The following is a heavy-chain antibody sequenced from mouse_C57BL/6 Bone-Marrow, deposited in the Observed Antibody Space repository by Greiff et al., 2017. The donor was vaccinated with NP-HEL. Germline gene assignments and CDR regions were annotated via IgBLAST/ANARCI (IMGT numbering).Heavy chain of an antibody. Sequence: EVKLVESEGGLVQPGSSMKLSCTASGFTFSDYYMAWVRQVPEKGLEWVANINYDGSSTYYLASLKSRFILSRDNAKNILYLQMRSLKSEDTATYYCAREGGLRRRTYAMDYWGQGTSVTVSS. CDR1: GFTFSDYY. V-gene: IGHV5-16*01. CDR3: AREGGLRRRTYAMDY. D-gene: IGHD2-4*01. J-gene: IGHJ4*01. CDR2: INYDGSST.